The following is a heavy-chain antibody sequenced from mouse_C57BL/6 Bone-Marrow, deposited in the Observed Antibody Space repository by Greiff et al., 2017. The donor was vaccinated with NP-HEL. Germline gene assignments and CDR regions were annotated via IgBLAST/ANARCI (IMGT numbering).Heavy chain of an antibody. Sequence: QVQLQQSGAELVKPGASVKLSCKASGYTFTSYWMHWVKQRPGRGLEWIGRIDPNSGGTKYNEKFKSKATLTVDKPSSTAYMQLSSLTSEDSAVYYCARGGLRRRLYWYFDVWGTGTTVTVSS. D-gene: IGHD2-4*01. CDR1: GYTFTSYW. J-gene: IGHJ1*03. CDR3: ARGGLRRRLYWYFDV. CDR2: IDPNSGGT. V-gene: IGHV1-72*01.